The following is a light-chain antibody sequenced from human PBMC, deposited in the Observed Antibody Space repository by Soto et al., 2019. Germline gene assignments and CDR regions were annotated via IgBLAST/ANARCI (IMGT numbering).Light chain of an antibody. CDR2: DVT. CDR3: CSYAGPYSSV. J-gene: IGLJ1*01. V-gene: IGLV2-11*01. Sequence: QSVLTQPRSVSGSPGQSVTISCTGTSSDVGAYNYVSWYQQHPGNAPKLMIYDVTKRPSGVPDRFSGSKSANTASLTISGLQAEDEGDYFCCSYAGPYSSVFGTG. CDR1: SSDVGAYNY.